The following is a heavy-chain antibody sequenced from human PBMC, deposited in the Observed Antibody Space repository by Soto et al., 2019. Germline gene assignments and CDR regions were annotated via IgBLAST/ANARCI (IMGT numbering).Heavy chain of an antibody. J-gene: IGHJ6*03. CDR2: INHSGST. V-gene: IGHV4-34*01. CDR1: GGSFSGYY. D-gene: IGHD2-2*01. CDR3: ARGPHIVVVPAASHVGYYMDV. Sequence: QVQLQQWGAGLLKPSETLSLTCAVYGGSFSGYYWSWIRQPPGKGLEWIGEINHSGSTNYNPSLKSRVTTSVDPSKNQFSLKLSSVTAADTAVYYCARGPHIVVVPAASHVGYYMDVWGKGTTVTVSS.